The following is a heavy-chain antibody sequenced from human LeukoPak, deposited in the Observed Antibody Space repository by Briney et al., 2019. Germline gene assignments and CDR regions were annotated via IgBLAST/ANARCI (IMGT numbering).Heavy chain of an antibody. CDR1: GDSISSGDYY. Sequence: PSETLSLTCTVSGDSISSGDYYWSWIRQPAGKGLEWIGRISSSGSTNYNPSLKSRVTISVDTSRNQFSLKLSSVTAADTAVYYCARVRWLQLGHFDYWGQGSLVTVSS. D-gene: IGHD5-24*01. V-gene: IGHV4-61*02. J-gene: IGHJ4*02. CDR2: ISSSGST. CDR3: ARVRWLQLGHFDY.